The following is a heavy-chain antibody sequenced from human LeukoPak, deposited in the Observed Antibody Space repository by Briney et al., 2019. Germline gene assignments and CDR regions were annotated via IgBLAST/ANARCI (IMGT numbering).Heavy chain of an antibody. CDR1: EFTFSSYA. CDR2: ISYDGSNK. CDR3: AAGDAFDI. J-gene: IGHJ3*02. V-gene: IGHV3-30*04. D-gene: IGHD6-13*01. Sequence: GGSLRLSCAASEFTFSSYAMHWVRQAPGKGLEWVAVISYDGSNKYYADSVKGRFTISRDNSKNTLFLQMNSLRAEDTAVYYAAAGDAFDIWGQGTMVTVSS.